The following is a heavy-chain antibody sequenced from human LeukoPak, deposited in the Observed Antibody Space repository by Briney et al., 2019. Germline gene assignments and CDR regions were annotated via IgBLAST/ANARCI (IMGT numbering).Heavy chain of an antibody. V-gene: IGHV3-21*01. CDR3: ARDLLWFGEAGDSY. D-gene: IGHD3-10*01. CDR1: GFTFSSYS. J-gene: IGHJ4*02. CDR2: ISSSSSYI. Sequence: GGSLRLSCAASGFTFSSYSMNWVRQAPGKGLEWVSSISSSSSYIYYADSVKGRFTISRDNAKNSLYLQMNSLRAEDTAVCYCARDLLWFGEAGDSYWGQGSLVTVSS.